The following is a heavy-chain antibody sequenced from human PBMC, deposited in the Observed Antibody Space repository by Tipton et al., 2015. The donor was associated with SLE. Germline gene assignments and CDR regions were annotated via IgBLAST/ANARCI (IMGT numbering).Heavy chain of an antibody. Sequence: TLSLTCSVSGGSVSSERHYWGWIRQPPGKGLEWIGYVYYSGTTRYNPSLESRVTISIDASNNRFSLKLTSVTAADTAVYYCAREMWDWGPHWFDPWGQGTLVTVSS. CDR1: GGSVSSERHY. D-gene: IGHD3/OR15-3a*01. CDR3: AREMWDWGPHWFDP. V-gene: IGHV4-61*01. J-gene: IGHJ5*02. CDR2: VYYSGTT.